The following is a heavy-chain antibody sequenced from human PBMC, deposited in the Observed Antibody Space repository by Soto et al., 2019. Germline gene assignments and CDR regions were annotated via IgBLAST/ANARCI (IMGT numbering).Heavy chain of an antibody. CDR3: AREDSTEGGMDV. Sequence: SETLSLTCTVSGGSISSGNYFRSWIRQHPGKGLEWIGYIYYSGSTYYNPSLKSRVTISVDTSKNQFSLKLRSVTAADTAVYYCAREDSTEGGMDVWGQGTTVTVSS. J-gene: IGHJ6*02. V-gene: IGHV4-31*03. CDR1: GGSISSGNYF. D-gene: IGHD4-17*01. CDR2: IYYSGST.